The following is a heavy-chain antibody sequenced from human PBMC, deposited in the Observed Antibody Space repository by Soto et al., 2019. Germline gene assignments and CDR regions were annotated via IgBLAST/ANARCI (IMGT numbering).Heavy chain of an antibody. D-gene: IGHD3-22*01. CDR3: ARGRDTYYYDSSGYSGWYFDL. Sequence: SVKVSCKASGGTFSSDGISWVRQAPGQGLEWMGGITPIFRATKYAQKFQGRVTITADESTSTAYMELSSLRSEDTAVYYCARGRDTYYYDSSGYSGWYFDLWGRGTLVTVSS. J-gene: IGHJ2*01. CDR1: GGTFSSDG. CDR2: ITPIFRAT. V-gene: IGHV1-69*13.